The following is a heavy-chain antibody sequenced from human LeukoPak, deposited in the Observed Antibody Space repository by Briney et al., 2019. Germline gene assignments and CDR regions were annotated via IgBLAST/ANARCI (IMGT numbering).Heavy chain of an antibody. CDR1: GFTFSSYW. CDR3: ARVYSYDSPMGYMDV. V-gene: IGHV3-74*01. D-gene: IGHD5-18*01. CDR2: INSDGRST. Sequence: GGSLRLSCAASGFTFSSYWMHWVRQAPGKGLVWVSRINSDGRSTSYADSVKGRFTISRDNAKNSLYLQMNSLSAEDTAVYYCARVYSYDSPMGYMDVWGKGTTVTVSS. J-gene: IGHJ6*03.